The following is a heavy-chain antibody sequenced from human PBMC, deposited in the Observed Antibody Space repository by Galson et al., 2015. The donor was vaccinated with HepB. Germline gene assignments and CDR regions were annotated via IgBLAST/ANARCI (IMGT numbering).Heavy chain of an antibody. CDR3: ARDYDFWSGYYAFDI. J-gene: IGHJ3*02. D-gene: IGHD3-3*01. Sequence: ETLSLTCTVSGGSISSDYWSWIRQPAGKGLQWIGRMYTSGNTNYNPSLKRRVTMSVDTSKNQFSLKLSSVTAADTAVYYCARDYDFWSGYYAFDIWGQGTMVTVSS. CDR1: GGSISSDY. V-gene: IGHV4-4*07. CDR2: MYTSGNT.